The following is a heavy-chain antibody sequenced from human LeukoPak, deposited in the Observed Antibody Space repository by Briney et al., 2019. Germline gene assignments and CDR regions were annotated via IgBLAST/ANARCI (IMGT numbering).Heavy chain of an antibody. CDR2: IIPIFGTA. CDR3: ARDADSSTSLEYYYYMDV. D-gene: IGHD2-2*01. V-gene: IGHV1-69*13. Sequence: ASVKVSCKASGGTFSSYAISWVRQAPGQGLEWMGGIIPIFGTANYAQKFQGRVTITADESTSTAYMELSSLRSEDTAVYYCARDADSSTSLEYYYYMDVWGKGTTVTVSS. J-gene: IGHJ6*03. CDR1: GGTFSSYA.